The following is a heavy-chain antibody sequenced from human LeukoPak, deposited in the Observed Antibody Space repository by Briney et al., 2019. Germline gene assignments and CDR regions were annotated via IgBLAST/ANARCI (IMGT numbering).Heavy chain of an antibody. V-gene: IGHV1-69*13. CDR2: IIPIFGTA. CDR1: GGTFSSYA. J-gene: IGHJ6*02. D-gene: IGHD2-15*01. Sequence: GASVEVSCKASGGTFSSYAISWVRQAPGQGLEWMGGIIPIFGTANYAQKFQGRVTITADESTSTAYMELSSLRSEDTAVYYCAGYCSGGSCYFYYYYGMDVWGQGTTVTVSS. CDR3: AGYCSGGSCYFYYYYGMDV.